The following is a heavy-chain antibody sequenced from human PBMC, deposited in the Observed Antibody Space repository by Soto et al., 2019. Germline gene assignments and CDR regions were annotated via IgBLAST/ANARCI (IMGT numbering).Heavy chain of an antibody. CDR2: IYYSGST. CDR3: ARHMVYANPYNWFDP. CDR1: GGSISSSSYY. V-gene: IGHV4-39*01. J-gene: IGHJ5*02. Sequence: SETLSLTCTVSGGSISSSSYYWGWIRQPPGKGLEWIGSIYYSGSTYYNPSLKSRVTISVDTSKNQFSLKLSSVTAADTAVYYCARHMVYANPYNWFDPWGQGTLVTVSS. D-gene: IGHD2-8*01.